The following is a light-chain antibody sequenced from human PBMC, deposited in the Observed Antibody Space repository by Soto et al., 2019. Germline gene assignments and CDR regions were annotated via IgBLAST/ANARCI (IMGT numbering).Light chain of an antibody. CDR2: YDS. CDR3: QVWDSSSDRPV. CDR1: NIGSQS. V-gene: IGLV3-21*04. Sequence: SYELTQTPSLSVAPEKTASITCGGDNIGSQSVHWYQHKPGQAPILVMRYDSDRPPGIPERFSGSNSGNTATLTISRVEAGDEADYYCQVWDSSSDRPVFGGGTKLTVL. J-gene: IGLJ3*02.